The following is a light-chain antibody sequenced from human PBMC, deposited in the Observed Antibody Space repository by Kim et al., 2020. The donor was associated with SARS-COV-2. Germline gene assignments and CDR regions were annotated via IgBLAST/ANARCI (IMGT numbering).Light chain of an antibody. CDR1: QSISNC. V-gene: IGKV1-5*03. CDR3: QQYNSYPYT. J-gene: IGKJ2*01. Sequence: DIQMTQSPSTLFASVGDRVTITCRASQSISNCLAWYQQKPGKAPKLLIYKASSLESGVPSRFSGSGSGTEFTLTISSLQPDDFATYYCQQYNSYPYTFGQGNKLEI. CDR2: KAS.